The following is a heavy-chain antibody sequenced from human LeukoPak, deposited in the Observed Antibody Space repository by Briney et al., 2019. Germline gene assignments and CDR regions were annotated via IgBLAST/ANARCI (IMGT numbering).Heavy chain of an antibody. V-gene: IGHV1-69*04. J-gene: IGHJ5*02. D-gene: IGHD6-19*01. CDR2: IIPILGIA. CDR3: ASGRIAVAGTVWFDP. CDR1: GATFSSYA. Sequence: SVKVSCKASGATFSSYAISWVRQAPGQGLEWMGRIIPILGIANYAQKFQGRVTITADKSTSTAYMELSSLRSEDTTVYYCASGRIAVAGTVWFDPWGQGTLVTVSS.